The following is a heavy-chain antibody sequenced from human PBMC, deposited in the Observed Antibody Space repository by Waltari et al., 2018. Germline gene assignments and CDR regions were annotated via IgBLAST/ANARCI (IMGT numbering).Heavy chain of an antibody. D-gene: IGHD3-22*01. CDR1: GFTFSSYS. V-gene: IGHV3-21*01. J-gene: IGHJ3*01. CDR3: ARDIDYYDSSGYFELD. Sequence: EVQLVASGGGLVKPGGSLRLSCAASGFTFSSYSMNWVRQAPGKGLEWVSSISSSSSYIYYADSVKGRFTISRDNAKNSLYLQMNSLRAEDTAVYYCARDIDYYDSSGYFELDWGQGTMVTVSS. CDR2: ISSSSSYI.